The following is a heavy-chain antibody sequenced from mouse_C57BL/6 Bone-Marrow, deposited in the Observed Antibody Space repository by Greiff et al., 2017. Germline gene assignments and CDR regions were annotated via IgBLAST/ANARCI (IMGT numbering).Heavy chain of an antibody. CDR1: GYTFTDYY. CDR2: INPYNGGT. CDR3: ARSGLYGSSYDYAMDY. Sequence: EVQLQQSGPVLVKPGASVKMSCKASGYTFTDYYMNWVKQSHGKSLEWIGVINPYNGGTSYNQEFKGKATLTVDKSSSTAYMELNSLTSEDSAVYYCARSGLYGSSYDYAMDYWGQGTSVTVSS. D-gene: IGHD1-1*01. V-gene: IGHV1-19*01. J-gene: IGHJ4*01.